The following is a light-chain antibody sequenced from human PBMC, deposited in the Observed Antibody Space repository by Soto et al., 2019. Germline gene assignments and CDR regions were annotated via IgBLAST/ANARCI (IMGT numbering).Light chain of an antibody. V-gene: IGKV1-5*01. CDR1: QSISRW. CDR3: QQSYSTPPYT. J-gene: IGKJ2*01. CDR2: DAS. Sequence: DIQMTQSPSTLSASVGDRVTITCRASQSISRWLAWYQQKPGKAPKLLIYDASNLESGVPPRFSGSGSGTEFSLTISSLQPDDFGTYYCQQSYSTPPYTFGQGTKLDMK.